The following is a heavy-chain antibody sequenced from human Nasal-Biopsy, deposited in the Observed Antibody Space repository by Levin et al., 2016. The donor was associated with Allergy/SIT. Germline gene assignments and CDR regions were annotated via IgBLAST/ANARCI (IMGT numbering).Heavy chain of an antibody. D-gene: IGHD6-19*01. V-gene: IGHV3-21*04. CDR2: INSRNTDI. CDR1: GFIFSQSN. Sequence: GESLKISCAGSGFIFSQSNLNWVRQAPGKGLEWVSYINSRNTDINYADSVKGRFTISRDTSKNSVYLQMTDLRADDSALYYCVAGEPPFDYWGQGTRLTVSS. J-gene: IGHJ4*02. CDR3: VAGEPPFDY.